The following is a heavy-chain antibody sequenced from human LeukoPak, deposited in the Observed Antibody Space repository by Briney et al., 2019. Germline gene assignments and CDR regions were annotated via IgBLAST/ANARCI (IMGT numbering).Heavy chain of an antibody. CDR3: ARSRCSSTSCYGYLDY. Sequence: ASVKVSCKASGYTFTSYGISWVRQAPGQGLEWMGWISAYNGNTNYAQKLQGRVTMTTDTSTSTAYMELRSLRSDDTAVYYCARSRCSSTSCYGYLDYWGQGTLVTVSS. D-gene: IGHD2-2*01. J-gene: IGHJ4*02. V-gene: IGHV1-18*01. CDR1: GYTFTSYG. CDR2: ISAYNGNT.